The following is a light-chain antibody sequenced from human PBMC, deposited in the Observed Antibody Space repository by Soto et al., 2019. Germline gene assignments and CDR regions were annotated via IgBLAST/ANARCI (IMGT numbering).Light chain of an antibody. Sequence: QSALTQPPSASGTPGQRVTISCSGSSSNIGSNTVNWYQQLPGTAPKLLIYSNNQRPSGVPARFSASKSGTSASLAISGLQSEDEADYYCAAWDDSLNDYVFGTGTKVTVL. CDR3: AAWDDSLNDYV. V-gene: IGLV1-44*01. J-gene: IGLJ1*01. CDR1: SSNIGSNT. CDR2: SNN.